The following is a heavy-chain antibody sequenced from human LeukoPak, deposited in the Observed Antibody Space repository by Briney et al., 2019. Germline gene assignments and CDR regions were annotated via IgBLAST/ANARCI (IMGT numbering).Heavy chain of an antibody. D-gene: IGHD2-2*01. CDR3: ARRRYCSSTSCYRKKTNWFDP. J-gene: IGHJ5*02. Sequence: KASETLSLTCAVYGGSFSGYYWSWIPQPPGKGLEWIGEINHSGSTNYKPSLKSRVTISVDTSKNQFSLKLSSVTAADTAVYYCARRRYCSSTSCYRKKTNWFDPWGQGTLVTVSS. CDR2: INHSGST. V-gene: IGHV4-34*01. CDR1: GGSFSGYY.